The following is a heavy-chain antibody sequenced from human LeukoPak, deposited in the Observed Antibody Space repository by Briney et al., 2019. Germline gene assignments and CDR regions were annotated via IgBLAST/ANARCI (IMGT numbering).Heavy chain of an antibody. J-gene: IGHJ4*02. D-gene: IGHD3/OR15-3a*01. V-gene: IGHV3-7*01. CDR2: IRQDGGQK. CDR1: GFTFRSYW. Sequence: GGSLRLSCEASGFTFRSYWMTWVRQAPGKGLEWVANIRQDGGQKYFVDSVKGRFTISRDNAKYSLYLQMNSLRAEDTAVYYCASGRALDYWGQGTLVTVSS. CDR3: ASGRALDY.